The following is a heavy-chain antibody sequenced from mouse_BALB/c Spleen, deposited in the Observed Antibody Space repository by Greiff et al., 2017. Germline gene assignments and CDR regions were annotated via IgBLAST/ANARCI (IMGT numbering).Heavy chain of an antibody. V-gene: IGHV5-17*02. CDR2: ISSGSSTI. J-gene: IGHJ3*01. CDR1: GFTFSSFG. CDR3: ASPYGNSWFAY. D-gene: IGHD2-1*01. Sequence: EVMLVESGGGLVKPGGSLKLSCAASGFTFSSFGMHWVRQAPEKGLEWVAYISSGSSTIYYADTVKGRFTISRDNPKNTLFLQMTSLRSEDTAMYYCASPYGNSWFAYWGQGTLVTVSA.